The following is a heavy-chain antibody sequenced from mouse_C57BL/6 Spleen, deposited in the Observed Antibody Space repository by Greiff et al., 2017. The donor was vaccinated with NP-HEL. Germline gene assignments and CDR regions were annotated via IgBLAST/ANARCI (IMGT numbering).Heavy chain of an antibody. CDR3: AREGIYYYGSSYPWFAY. Sequence: EVKLQESGPGLVKPSQSLSLTCSVTGYSITSGYYWNWIRQFPGNKLEWMGYISYDGSNNYNPSLKNRISITRDTSKNQFFLKLNSVTTEDTATYYCAREGIYYYGSSYPWFAYWGQGTLVTVSA. V-gene: IGHV3-6*01. CDR2: ISYDGSN. CDR1: GYSITSGYY. J-gene: IGHJ3*01. D-gene: IGHD1-1*01.